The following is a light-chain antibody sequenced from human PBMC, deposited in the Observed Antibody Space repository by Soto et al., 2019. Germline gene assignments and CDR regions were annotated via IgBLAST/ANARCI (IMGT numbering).Light chain of an antibody. CDR1: QSVSSY. Sequence: EIVLTQSPATLSLSPGERATLSCRASQSVSSYLAWYQQKPGQAPRLLIYDASNRATGIPARFSGSGSGTDFTLTINSLEPEDVAVYYCQQRSDWPPWTFGQGTKVEI. V-gene: IGKV3-11*01. J-gene: IGKJ1*01. CDR2: DAS. CDR3: QQRSDWPPWT.